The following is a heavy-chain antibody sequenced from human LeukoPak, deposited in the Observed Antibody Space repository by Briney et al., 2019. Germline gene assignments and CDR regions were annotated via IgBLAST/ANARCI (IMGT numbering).Heavy chain of an antibody. V-gene: IGHV3-23*01. J-gene: IGHJ4*02. CDR3: AKCRGSSGADARPAEY. Sequence: GGSLRLSCAVSGFTITNHWMSWVRQAPGKGLEWASTVSSSGSYTFYADSVTGRFTISRDNSKNTLYLELNSLRAEDTAVYYCAKCRGSSGADARPAEYWGQGTLVTVSS. D-gene: IGHD5-12*01. CDR1: GFTITNHW. CDR2: VSSSGSYT.